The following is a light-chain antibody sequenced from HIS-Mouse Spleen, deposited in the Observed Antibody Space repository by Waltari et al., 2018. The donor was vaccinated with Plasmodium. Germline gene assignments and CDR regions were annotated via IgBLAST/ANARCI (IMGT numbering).Light chain of an antibody. V-gene: IGLV2-23*01. CDR3: CSYAGSSTYV. CDR2: EGS. Sequence: QSALTPPASVSGSPGQSITITCPGTSSDVGRYNLVPWYQQHPGKAPKLISYEGSKRPSGVSNRFSGSKSGNTASLTISGLQAEDEADYYCCSYAGSSTYVFGTGTKVTVL. CDR1: SSDVGRYNL. J-gene: IGLJ1*01.